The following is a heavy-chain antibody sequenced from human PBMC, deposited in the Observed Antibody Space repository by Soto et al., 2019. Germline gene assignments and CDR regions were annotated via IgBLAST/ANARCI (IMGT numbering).Heavy chain of an antibody. D-gene: IGHD4-17*01. CDR3: ANYGEGFDY. Sequence: GGSLRLSCAASGFTFDDYAMHWVRQAPGKGLEWVSSISWNSGTIGYADSVKGRFTISRDNAKNSLYLQMNSLRAEDTALYYCANYGEGFDYWGQGTLVTVSS. J-gene: IGHJ4*02. V-gene: IGHV3-9*01. CDR2: ISWNSGTI. CDR1: GFTFDDYA.